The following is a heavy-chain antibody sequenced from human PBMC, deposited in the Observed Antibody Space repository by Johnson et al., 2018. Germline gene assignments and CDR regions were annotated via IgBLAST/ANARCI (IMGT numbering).Heavy chain of an antibody. V-gene: IGHV1-69*12. CDR3: ARRDIVGVPAATMYDYTFDI. CDR1: GGTSNNYA. D-gene: IGHD2-2*01. CDR2: IIPIFGTT. J-gene: IGHJ3*02. Sequence: QVQLVQSGAEVKKPGSSVKVSCKASGGTSNNYAISWVRQAPGQGLEWMGGIIPIFGTTNYAQKFQGRVTITADESTSTAYMGLSSLRSEDTAMYYCARRDIVGVPAATMYDYTFDIWGQGTMVTVSS.